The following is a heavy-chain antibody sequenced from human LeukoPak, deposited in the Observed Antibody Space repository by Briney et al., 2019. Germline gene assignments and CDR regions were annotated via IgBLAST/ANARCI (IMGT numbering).Heavy chain of an antibody. CDR1: GLTVGGNY. CDR3: ASLSPNDFWSGYLVPDAFDI. V-gene: IGHV1-69*02. D-gene: IGHD3-3*01. CDR2: IIPILGIA. J-gene: IGHJ3*02. Sequence: GGSLRLSCAASGLTVGGNYMSWVRQAPGQGLEWMGRIIPILGIANYAQKFQGRVTITADKSTSTAYMELSSLRSEDTAVYYCASLSPNDFWSGYLVPDAFDIWGQGTMVTVSS.